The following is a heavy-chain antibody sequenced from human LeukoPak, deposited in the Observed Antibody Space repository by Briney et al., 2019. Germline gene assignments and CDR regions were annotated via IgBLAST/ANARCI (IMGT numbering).Heavy chain of an antibody. J-gene: IGHJ4*02. Sequence: ASVKVSCKASGYTFTGYYMHWVRQAPGQGLEWMGWINPNSGGTNYAQKFQGRVTMTRDTSISTAYMELSRLRSDDPAVYYCARDSAAAGDFDYWGQGTLVTVSS. CDR1: GYTFTGYY. D-gene: IGHD6-13*01. V-gene: IGHV1-2*02. CDR2: INPNSGGT. CDR3: ARDSAAAGDFDY.